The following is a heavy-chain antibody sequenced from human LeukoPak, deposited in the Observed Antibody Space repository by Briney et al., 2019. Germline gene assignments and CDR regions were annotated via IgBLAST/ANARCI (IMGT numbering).Heavy chain of an antibody. V-gene: IGHV3-30*02. CDR3: AKETYCGGECYPRVRYFDL. D-gene: IGHD2-21*01. Sequence: GGSLRLSCAASGFTFSSYSMNWVRQAPGKGLEWVAFTRYDGSEKDYSESVKGRFNISRDNSKNTLYLHIISLTTEDTAVYYCAKETYCGGECYPRVRYFDLWGRGTLVTVSS. CDR2: TRYDGSEK. J-gene: IGHJ2*01. CDR1: GFTFSSYS.